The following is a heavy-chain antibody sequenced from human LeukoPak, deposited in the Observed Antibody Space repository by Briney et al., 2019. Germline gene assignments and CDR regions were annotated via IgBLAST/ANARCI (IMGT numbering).Heavy chain of an antibody. J-gene: IGHJ4*02. CDR3: ARDSTSNWDDEVYFDY. CDR1: GFTFSSYS. CDR2: ISSSSSYI. Sequence: PGGSLRLSCAASGFTFSSYSMNWVRQAPGKGLEWVSSISSSSSYIYYADSVKGRFTISRDNAKNSLYLKMNSLRAEDTAVYYCARDSTSNWDDEVYFDYWGQGTLVTVSS. V-gene: IGHV3-21*01. D-gene: IGHD1-1*01.